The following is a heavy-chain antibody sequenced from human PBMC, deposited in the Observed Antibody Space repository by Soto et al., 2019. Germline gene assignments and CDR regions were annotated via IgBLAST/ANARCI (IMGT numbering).Heavy chain of an antibody. V-gene: IGHV4-59*01. CDR3: VCGEDAFFYYGLDV. CDR2: IYDTGISGYTPST. J-gene: IGHJ6*02. Sequence: SETLSLTCTVSGGSITSSYWSWIRRPPGKGLEWIAYIYDTGISGYTPSTSYNPSLKSRVTMSVDTSKSQFSLKLTSVTAADTAVYYCVCGEDAFFYYGLDVWGQGITVTVSS. D-gene: IGHD2-21*01. CDR1: GGSITSSY.